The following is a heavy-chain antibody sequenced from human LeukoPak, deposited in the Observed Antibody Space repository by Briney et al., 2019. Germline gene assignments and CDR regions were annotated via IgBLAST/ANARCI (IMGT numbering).Heavy chain of an antibody. CDR1: GFTLSHYY. V-gene: IGHV3-11*01. CDR3: ATEGFYY. Sequence: GGSLRLSCAASGFTLSHYYMTWIRQAPGKGLEWLSCISSSGDTIYYADSVKGRFTVYRDNVQTPLYLQMNSLRADDTALYSCATEGFYYWGPGTQVTVSS. J-gene: IGHJ4*02. CDR2: ISSSGDTI.